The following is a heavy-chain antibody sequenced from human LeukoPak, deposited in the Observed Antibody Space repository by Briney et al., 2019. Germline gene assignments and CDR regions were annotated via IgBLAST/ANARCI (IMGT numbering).Heavy chain of an antibody. CDR3: AREFLAAAYYFDY. V-gene: IGHV3-21*01. D-gene: IGHD6-13*01. CDR1: GFTFSSYS. Sequence: GGSLRLSCAASGFTFSSYSMNWVRQAPAKGLEWVSSISSSSSYIYYADSVKGRFTISRDNAKNSLYLQMNSLRAEDTAVYYCAREFLAAAYYFDYWGQGTLVTVSS. CDR2: ISSSSSYI. J-gene: IGHJ4*02.